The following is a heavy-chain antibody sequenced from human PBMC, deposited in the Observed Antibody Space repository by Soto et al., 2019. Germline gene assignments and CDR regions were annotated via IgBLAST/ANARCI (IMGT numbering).Heavy chain of an antibody. CDR2: IYHSGTT. Sequence: PSQTLSLTCAVSGGSISSGGYFWSWIRQPPGKGLEWIGYIYHSGTTYYNPSLKSRVTISVDRSKNQFSLKLSSVTAADTAVYYCARDGSVYDFDAFDIWGQGTMVTVSS. D-gene: IGHD1-1*01. CDR1: GGSISSGGYF. CDR3: ARDGSVYDFDAFDI. V-gene: IGHV4-30-2*01. J-gene: IGHJ3*02.